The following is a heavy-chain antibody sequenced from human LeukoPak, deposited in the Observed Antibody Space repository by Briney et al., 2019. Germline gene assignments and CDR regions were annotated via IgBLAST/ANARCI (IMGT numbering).Heavy chain of an antibody. Sequence: GGSLRLSCAASGFTFDDYGMSWVRQAPGKGLEWVSGINWNGGSTGYADSVKGRFTISRDNAKNSLYLQMNSLRAEDAALYHCARDTSPRIAAIYYDAFDIWGQGTMVTVSS. CDR1: GFTFDDYG. V-gene: IGHV3-20*01. CDR2: INWNGGST. J-gene: IGHJ3*02. D-gene: IGHD6-13*01. CDR3: ARDTSPRIAAIYYDAFDI.